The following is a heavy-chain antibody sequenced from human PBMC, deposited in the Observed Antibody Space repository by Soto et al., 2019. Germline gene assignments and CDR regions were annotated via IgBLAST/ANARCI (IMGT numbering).Heavy chain of an antibody. J-gene: IGHJ4*02. D-gene: IGHD3-10*01. CDR2: ISSNGGST. Sequence: EVQLLESGGGLVQPGQSLRLSCVASGFTFTTFGMIWARQAPGKGLEWVSGISSNGGSTYYADSVEGRFTISRDNSKNTLYLQLNSLRVEDTALFYCAKRQRGDGFAVDFWGRGTLVTVSS. CDR1: GFTFTTFG. V-gene: IGHV3-23*01. CDR3: AKRQRGDGFAVDF.